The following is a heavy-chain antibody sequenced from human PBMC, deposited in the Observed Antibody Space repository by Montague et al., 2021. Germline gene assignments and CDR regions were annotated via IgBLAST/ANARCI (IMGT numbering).Heavy chain of an antibody. CDR2: MFYGGAT. Sequence: SETLSLTCTVSSGSIFRAHWSRVRQPPGKGLEWLGSMFYGGATSNNPSLKSRVTMSIDTSTNQFSLKLSFVTAADTAVYYCAKQDYFVSGTSYKGFDPWGQGILVTVSS. D-gene: IGHD3-10*01. J-gene: IGHJ5*02. CDR3: AKQDYFVSGTSYKGFDP. V-gene: IGHV4-59*08. CDR1: SGSIFRAH.